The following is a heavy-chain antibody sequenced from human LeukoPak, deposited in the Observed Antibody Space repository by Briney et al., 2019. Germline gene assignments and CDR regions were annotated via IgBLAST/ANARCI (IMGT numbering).Heavy chain of an antibody. D-gene: IGHD3-3*01. V-gene: IGHV3-7*01. Sequence: GGSLRLSCAASGFTFSSYWMSWVRQAPGKGLEWVANIKQDGSEKYYVDSVKGRFTISRDNAKNSLYLQMNSLRAEDTAVYYCARDRITIFGVVIPNNWFVPWGQGTLVTVSS. J-gene: IGHJ5*02. CDR3: ARDRITIFGVVIPNNWFVP. CDR2: IKQDGSEK. CDR1: GFTFSSYW.